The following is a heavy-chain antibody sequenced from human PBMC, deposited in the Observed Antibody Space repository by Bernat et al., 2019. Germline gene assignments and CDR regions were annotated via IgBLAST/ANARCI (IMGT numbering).Heavy chain of an antibody. V-gene: IGHV3-48*01. CDR2: ISSSSSTI. CDR1: GFTFSS. J-gene: IGHJ4*02. Sequence: EVQLVESGGGLVQPGGSLRLSCAASGFTFSSMNWVRQAPGKGVEWVSYISSSSSTIYYADSVKGRFTISRDNAKNSLYLQMNSLRAEDTAVYYCAKVLWFGGALDWWGPGTLVTESS. CDR3: AKVLWFGGALDW. D-gene: IGHD3-10*01.